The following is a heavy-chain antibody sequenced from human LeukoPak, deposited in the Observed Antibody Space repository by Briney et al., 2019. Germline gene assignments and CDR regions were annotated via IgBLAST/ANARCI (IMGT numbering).Heavy chain of an antibody. D-gene: IGHD6-13*01. Sequence: GGSLRLSCAASGFTFSSYAMSWVRQAPGKGMEWVSAVSGSGGSTYYADSVKGRFTISRDNSKNTLYLQMNSLRAEDTAVYYCAKDPKSSSSWYYFDYWGQGTLVTVSS. J-gene: IGHJ4*02. CDR3: AKDPKSSSSWYYFDY. CDR1: GFTFSSYA. CDR2: VSGSGGST. V-gene: IGHV3-23*01.